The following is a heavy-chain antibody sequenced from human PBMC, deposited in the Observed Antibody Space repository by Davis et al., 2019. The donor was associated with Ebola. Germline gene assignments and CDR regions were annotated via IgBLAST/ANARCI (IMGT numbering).Heavy chain of an antibody. Sequence: KVSCKGSGYSFTTYWIGWVRQLPGKGLEWMGIIYPGDSDTRYSPSFQGQVTISADKSITTAYLQWSSLKASDTAIYYCARLSTVVTHSGMDVWGQGTTVTVSS. D-gene: IGHD4-23*01. J-gene: IGHJ6*02. CDR2: IYPGDSDT. V-gene: IGHV5-51*01. CDR1: GYSFTTYW. CDR3: ARLSTVVTHSGMDV.